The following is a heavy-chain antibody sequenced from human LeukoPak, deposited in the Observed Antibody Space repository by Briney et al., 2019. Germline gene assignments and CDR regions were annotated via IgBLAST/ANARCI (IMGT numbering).Heavy chain of an antibody. V-gene: IGHV4-59*01. CDR2: IYYSGST. Sequence: SETLSLTCTVSGGSISSYYWSWIRQPPGKGLEWIGYIYYSGSTNYNPSLKSRVTISVDTSKNQFSLKLSSVTAADTAVYYCARLLTLGPGGYFDLWGRGTLVTVSS. CDR3: ARLLTLGPGGYFDL. D-gene: IGHD3-9*01. CDR1: GGSISSYY. J-gene: IGHJ2*01.